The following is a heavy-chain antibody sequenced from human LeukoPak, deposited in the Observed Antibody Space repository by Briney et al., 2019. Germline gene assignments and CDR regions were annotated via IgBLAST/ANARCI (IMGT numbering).Heavy chain of an antibody. CDR3: ARWGSSCPFDY. CDR1: GFTFSSSS. J-gene: IGHJ4*02. V-gene: IGHV3-21*01. Sequence: GGSLRPSPAASGFTFSSSSMNCVRQAPGKGLGWVTCISSCSSYIYYADSVKGRFTISRDNAKNSLYLQLNSVTAEDTAVYYCARWGSSCPFDYWGQGTLVTVSS. CDR2: ISSCSSYI. D-gene: IGHD6-13*01.